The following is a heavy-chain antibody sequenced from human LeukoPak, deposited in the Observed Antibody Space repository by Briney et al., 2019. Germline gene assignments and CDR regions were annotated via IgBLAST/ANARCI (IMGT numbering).Heavy chain of an antibody. V-gene: IGHV3-23*01. D-gene: IGHD6-13*01. CDR3: AKEGIGFDY. CDR1: GFTFGSYG. J-gene: IGHJ4*02. Sequence: GGSLRLSCAASGFTFGSYGMNWVRQAPGKGLEWVSAIRGSGGSTYYADSVKGRFTISRDNSKNTLYLQMNSLRAEDTAVYYCAKEGIGFDYWGQGTLVTVSS. CDR2: IRGSGGST.